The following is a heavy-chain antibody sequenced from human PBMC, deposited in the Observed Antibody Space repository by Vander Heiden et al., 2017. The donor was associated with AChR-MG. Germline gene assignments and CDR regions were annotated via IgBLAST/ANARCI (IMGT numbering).Heavy chain of an antibody. CDR3: AKGPDRYDFWYFDL. CDR2: ISYDGRNK. J-gene: IGHJ2*01. Sequence: VQLVESGGGVVQPGRSLRLPCAASGFTFISYGMHWVRQATGKGLEGVAVISYDGRNKDYADSVKGRFTISRDNSKNTLYLQMNSLRAEDTAVYYCAKGPDRYDFWYFDLWVRGTLVTVSS. CDR1: GFTFISYG. V-gene: IGHV3-30*18. D-gene: IGHD5-12*01.